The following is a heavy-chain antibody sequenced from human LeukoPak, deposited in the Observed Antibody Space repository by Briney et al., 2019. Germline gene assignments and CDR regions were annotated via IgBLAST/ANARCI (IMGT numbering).Heavy chain of an antibody. D-gene: IGHD2-15*01. Sequence: SETLSLTCTVSGGSISSYYWSWIRQPAGKGLEWIGRIYTSGSTNYNPSLKSRVTMSVDTSKNQFSLKLSSVTAADTAVYYCARAQPSGVVVAAYFDYWGQGTLVTVSS. V-gene: IGHV4-4*07. CDR2: IYTSGST. CDR3: ARAQPSGVVVAAYFDY. CDR1: GGSISSYY. J-gene: IGHJ4*02.